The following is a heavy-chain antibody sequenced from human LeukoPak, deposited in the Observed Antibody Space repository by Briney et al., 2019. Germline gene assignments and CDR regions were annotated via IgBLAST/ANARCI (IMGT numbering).Heavy chain of an antibody. Sequence: SETLSLTCTVSGYSIRSDSYWGWIRQPPGKGLEWIGSIYHSGSTYYNPSLKSRVTISVDTSKNQFSLKLRSVTAADTAVYYCARLHIAALYYYMDVWGKGTTVTVSS. D-gene: IGHD6-6*01. V-gene: IGHV4-38-2*02. CDR2: IYHSGST. J-gene: IGHJ6*03. CDR1: GYSIRSDSY. CDR3: ARLHIAALYYYMDV.